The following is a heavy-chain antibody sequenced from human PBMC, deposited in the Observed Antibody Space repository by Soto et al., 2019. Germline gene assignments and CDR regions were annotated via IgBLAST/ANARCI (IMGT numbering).Heavy chain of an antibody. CDR1: GVSISSVSISSNY. D-gene: IGHD4-17*01. Sequence: PSETLSLTCTVSGVSISSVSISSNYWSWIRQPPGKGLEWIGSIQYNGNTNYSPSLKSRLTISIDTSKNQFSLHLSSVTAADTAVYYCARSEDDYGDYGADYWGQGTLVTVSS. CDR3: ARSEDDYGDYGADY. J-gene: IGHJ4*02. CDR2: IQYNGNT. V-gene: IGHV4-61*01.